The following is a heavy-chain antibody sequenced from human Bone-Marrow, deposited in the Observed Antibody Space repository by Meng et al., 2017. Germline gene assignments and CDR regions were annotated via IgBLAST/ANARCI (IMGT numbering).Heavy chain of an antibody. CDR2: IYYSGHT. J-gene: IGHJ4*02. V-gene: IGHV4-39*07. CDR1: GGSVSTSSHY. Sequence: SETLSLTCTVSGGSVSTSSHYWGWIRQPPGKGLEWIGTIYYSGHTYYNPSLKSRTTVSVDTSKNRFSLKLNSVTAADTAVYYCARSWLFDYWGQGTLVTVSS. D-gene: IGHD5-12*01. CDR3: ARSWLFDY.